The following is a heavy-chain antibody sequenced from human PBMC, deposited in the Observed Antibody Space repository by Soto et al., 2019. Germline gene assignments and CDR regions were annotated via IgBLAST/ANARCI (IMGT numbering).Heavy chain of an antibody. CDR1: GGSISSGGYY. CDR2: IYYSGST. J-gene: IGHJ6*02. Sequence: SETLSLTCTVSGGSISSGGYYWSWIRQHPGKGLEWIGYIYYSGSTYYNPSLKSRVTISVDTSKNQFSLKLSSVTAADTAVYYCARGKQQLSLYYYCYYGMDVWGQGTTVTVSS. V-gene: IGHV4-31*03. CDR3: ARGKQQLSLYYYCYYGMDV. D-gene: IGHD6-13*01.